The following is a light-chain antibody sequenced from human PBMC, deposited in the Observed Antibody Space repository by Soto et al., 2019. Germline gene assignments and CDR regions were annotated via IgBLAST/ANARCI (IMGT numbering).Light chain of an antibody. CDR2: AAS. V-gene: IGKV1-39*01. CDR3: QKSYSIPYT. Sequence: DIQMTQSPSSLSASVGDRVTITCRASQTIGTYSNWYQQKPGKAPKLLIYAASSLQSGVPSRFSGSGSGTDFTLTISSLQPEDFATYYCQKSYSIPYTFGQGTKLEIK. J-gene: IGKJ2*01. CDR1: QTIGTY.